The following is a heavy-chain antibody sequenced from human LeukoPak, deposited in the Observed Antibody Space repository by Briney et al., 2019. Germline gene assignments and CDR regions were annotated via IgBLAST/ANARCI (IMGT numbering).Heavy chain of an antibody. D-gene: IGHD5-18*01. Sequence: GGSLRLSCAASGFTVSEHYMSWVRQAPGKGLEWVSTISGSGDNTYYTDSVKGRFTISRDNAKNTLYLQTNSLRAEDTAVYFCVNGYTYGQYWGQGTLVTVSS. J-gene: IGHJ4*02. V-gene: IGHV3-23*01. CDR3: VNGYTYGQY. CDR1: GFTVSEHY. CDR2: ISGSGDNT.